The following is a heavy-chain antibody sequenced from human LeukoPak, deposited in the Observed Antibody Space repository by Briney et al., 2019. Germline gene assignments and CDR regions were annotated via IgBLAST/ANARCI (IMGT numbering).Heavy chain of an antibody. Sequence: GGSLRLSCAASGFTFDDYAMHWVRPAPGKGLEWVSLMSGDGGSTYYADSVKGRFTISRDKRKNSLYLQMNSLRTEDTALYYCAKDIKWGAYYYYGMDVWGQGTTVTVSS. D-gene: IGHD7-27*01. CDR3: AKDIKWGAYYYYGMDV. CDR1: GFTFDDYA. J-gene: IGHJ6*02. CDR2: MSGDGGST. V-gene: IGHV3-43*02.